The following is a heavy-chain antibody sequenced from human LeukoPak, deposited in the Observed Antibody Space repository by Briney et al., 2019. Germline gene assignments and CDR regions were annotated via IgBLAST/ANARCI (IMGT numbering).Heavy chain of an antibody. CDR2: IWYDGSNK. V-gene: IGHV3-33*01. D-gene: IGHD1-26*01. CDR1: GFTFSSYG. J-gene: IGHJ4*02. CDR3: ARDRSGSYGLDY. Sequence: GGSLRISCAASGFTFSSYGMHWVRQAPGKGLEWVAVIWYDGSNKYYADSVKGRFTISRDNSKNTLYLQMNSLRAEDTAVYYCARDRSGSYGLDYWGQGTLVTVSS.